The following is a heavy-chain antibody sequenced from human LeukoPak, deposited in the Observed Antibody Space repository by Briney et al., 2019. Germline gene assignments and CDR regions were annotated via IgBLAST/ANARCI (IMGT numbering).Heavy chain of an antibody. CDR2: FSGGGDS. CDR3: GKEVERHFDLKY. CDR1: GFTSGIYA. D-gene: IGHD2/OR15-2a*01. V-gene: IGHV3-23*01. J-gene: IGHJ4*02. Sequence: PGGSLRLSCAVSGFTSGIYAVSWVRQAPGKGLEWVSAFSGGGDSYYADSVRGRSTISRDNSKKILYLQMNSLRAEDTAVYYCGKEVERHFDLKYWGQGTLVTVSS.